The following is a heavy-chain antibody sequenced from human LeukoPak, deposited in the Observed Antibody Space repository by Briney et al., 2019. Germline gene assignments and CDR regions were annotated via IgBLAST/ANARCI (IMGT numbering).Heavy chain of an antibody. CDR3: ARHGGPRHKLDPLYYYYYMDV. J-gene: IGHJ6*03. Sequence: SETLSLTCTVSGGSISSYYWSWIRQPPGKGLEWIGYIYTSGSTNYNPSLKSRVTISVDTSKNQFSLKLSSVTAADTAVYYCARHGGPRHKLDPLYYYYYMDVWGKGTTVTVSS. CDR2: IYTSGST. CDR1: GGSISSYY. D-gene: IGHD1-1*01. V-gene: IGHV4-4*09.